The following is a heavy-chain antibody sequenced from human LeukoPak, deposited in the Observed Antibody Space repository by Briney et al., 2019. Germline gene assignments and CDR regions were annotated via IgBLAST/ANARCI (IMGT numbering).Heavy chain of an antibody. D-gene: IGHD3-3*01. J-gene: IGHJ5*02. Sequence: SETLSLTCTVSGGSISSSSYYWGWIRQPPGKGLEWIGSIYYSGSTYYNPSLKSRVIISVDTSKNQFSLKLSSVTAADTAVYYCAEVYYDFWSGHNWFDPWGQGTLVTVSS. V-gene: IGHV4-39*01. CDR1: GGSISSSSYY. CDR2: IYYSGST. CDR3: AEVYYDFWSGHNWFDP.